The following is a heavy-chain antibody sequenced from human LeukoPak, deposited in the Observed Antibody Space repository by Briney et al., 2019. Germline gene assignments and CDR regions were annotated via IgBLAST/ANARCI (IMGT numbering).Heavy chain of an antibody. D-gene: IGHD3-3*01. CDR3: ARVNPSGHYDFWSGYLPYYYYYMDV. J-gene: IGHJ6*03. Sequence: PSETLSLTCAVYGGSFSGYYWSWIRQPPGKGLEWIGEINHSGSTNYNPSLKSRVTISVDTSKNQFSLKLSSVTAADTAVYYCARVNPSGHYDFWSGYLPYYYYYMDVWGKGTTVTVSS. CDR2: INHSGST. V-gene: IGHV4-34*01. CDR1: GGSFSGYY.